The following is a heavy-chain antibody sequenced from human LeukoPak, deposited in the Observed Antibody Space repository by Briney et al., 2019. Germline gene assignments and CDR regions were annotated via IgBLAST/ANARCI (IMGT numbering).Heavy chain of an antibody. CDR3: ARHGYYSGGSCYWDY. D-gene: IGHD2-15*01. CDR2: IYYSGST. CDR1: GGSISPFY. V-gene: IGHV4-59*08. Sequence: SETLSLTCTVSGGSISPFYWSWIRQPPPKGLEWIAYIYYSGSTAYNPSLKSRVAISVDTSNNQVSLKLSSVTAADTAVYYCARHGYYSGGSCYWDYWGQGTLVTVSS. J-gene: IGHJ4*02.